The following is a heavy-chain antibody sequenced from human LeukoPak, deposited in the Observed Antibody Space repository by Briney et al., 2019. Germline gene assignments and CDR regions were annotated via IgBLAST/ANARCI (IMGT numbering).Heavy chain of an antibody. Sequence: GGSLRLSCAASGFTFSTSWMSWIRQVPGKGLEWVANIKKDGSETYYVDSVKGRFTISRDNAKNSLYLQMNSLRAEDTAMYYCARGRYSGTTYYFDYWGQGTLVTVSS. D-gene: IGHD5-12*01. CDR2: IKKDGSET. CDR3: ARGRYSGTTYYFDY. J-gene: IGHJ4*02. CDR1: GFTFSTSW. V-gene: IGHV3-7*03.